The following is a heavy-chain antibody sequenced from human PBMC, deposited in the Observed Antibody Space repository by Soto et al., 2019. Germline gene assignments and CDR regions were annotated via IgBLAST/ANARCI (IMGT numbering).Heavy chain of an antibody. CDR2: ISGSGGDT. D-gene: IGHD4-17*01. Sequence: GGSLRLSCAASGFTFSTYAMSWVRQAPGKGLEWVSVISGSGGDTYYADSVKGRFTISRDNSKNTLSLQMNSLRSEDTAVYYCASPTLYGDSPRDAFDIWGQGTMVTVSS. CDR3: ASPTLYGDSPRDAFDI. J-gene: IGHJ3*02. V-gene: IGHV3-23*01. CDR1: GFTFSTYA.